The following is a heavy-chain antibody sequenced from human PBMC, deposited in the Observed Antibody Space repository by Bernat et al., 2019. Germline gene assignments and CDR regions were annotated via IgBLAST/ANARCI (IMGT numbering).Heavy chain of an antibody. D-gene: IGHD3-10*01. Sequence: QVQLVQSGAEVKKPGASVKVSCKASGYSFKRYAIHWVRQAPGQRLEWMGWINAGNGNTEFSQKFQGRVTITRDTSASTAYMELRSLRSEDSAVYYCARDLQDSIRGAIWEPYGMDVWGQGTTVTVSS. J-gene: IGHJ6*02. CDR1: GYSFKRYA. V-gene: IGHV1-3*01. CDR3: ARDLQDSIRGAIWEPYGMDV. CDR2: INAGNGNT.